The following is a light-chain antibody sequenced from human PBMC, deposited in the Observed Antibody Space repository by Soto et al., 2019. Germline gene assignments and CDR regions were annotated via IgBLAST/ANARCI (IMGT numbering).Light chain of an antibody. CDR3: SLFTTNSTFV. Sequence: QSALTQPPSVSGSPGQSVTISCTGTSSDVGRYNRVSWYQQPPGTAPKLLIYEVRNRPSGVPDRFSGSRSANTASLTISGLQAEDEADYYCSLFTTNSTFVFGAGTEVTVL. J-gene: IGLJ1*01. CDR2: EVR. CDR1: SSDVGRYNR. V-gene: IGLV2-18*01.